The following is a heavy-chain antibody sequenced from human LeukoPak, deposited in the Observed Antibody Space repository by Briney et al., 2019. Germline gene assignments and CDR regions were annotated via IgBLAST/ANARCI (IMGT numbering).Heavy chain of an antibody. CDR3: ARDLSYCSSTSCNNWFDP. J-gene: IGHJ5*02. D-gene: IGHD2-2*01. CDR1: GGSISSYY. CDR2: IYYSGST. V-gene: IGHV4-59*01. Sequence: SETLSLACTVSGGSISSYYWSWIRQPPGKGLEWIGYIYYSGSTNYNPSLKSRVTISVDTSKNQFSLKLSSVTAADTAVYYCARDLSYCSSTSCNNWFDPWGQGTLVTVSS.